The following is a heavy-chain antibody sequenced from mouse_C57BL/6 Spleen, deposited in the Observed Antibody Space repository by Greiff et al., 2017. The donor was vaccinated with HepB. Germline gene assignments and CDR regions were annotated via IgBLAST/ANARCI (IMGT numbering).Heavy chain of an antibody. CDR2: ISYDGSN. CDR3: ARNYGSSSPYAMDY. V-gene: IGHV3-6*01. J-gene: IGHJ4*01. CDR1: GYSITSGYY. Sequence: EVKLMESGPGLVKPSQSLSLTCSVTGYSITSGYYWNWIRQFPGNKLEWMGYISYDGSNNYNPSLKNRISITRDTSKNQFFLKLNSVTTEDTATYYCARNYGSSSPYAMDYWGQGTSVTVSS. D-gene: IGHD1-1*01.